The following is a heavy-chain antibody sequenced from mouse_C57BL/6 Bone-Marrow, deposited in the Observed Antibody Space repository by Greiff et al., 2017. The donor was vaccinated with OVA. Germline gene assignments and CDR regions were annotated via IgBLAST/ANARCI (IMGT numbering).Heavy chain of an antibody. CDR1: GYTFTSYW. J-gene: IGHJ3*01. D-gene: IGHD2-4*01. CDR3: ARRYDSMFAY. CDR2: IDPSDSYT. V-gene: IGHV1-69*02. Sequence: QVQLQQPGAELVKPGASVKLSCKASGYTFTSYWMHWVKQRPGQGLEWIGEIDPSDSYTNYNQKFKGKATLTVDTSSSTAYMQLSSLTSEDSAVYYCARRYDSMFAYWGQGTLVTVSA.